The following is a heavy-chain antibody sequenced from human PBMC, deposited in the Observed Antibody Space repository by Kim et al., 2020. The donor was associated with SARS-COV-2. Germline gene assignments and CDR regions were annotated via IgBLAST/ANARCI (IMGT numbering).Heavy chain of an antibody. CDR3: VKLYCGGGGCHSYFEY. Sequence: GGSLRLSCEASGFTFNNYWMGWVRQAPGKGLEWVANIKYDGSEKKYVDSVTGRFTISRDNAKKSVSLQMNSLRAEDTAVYYCVKLYCGGGGCHSYFEYWG. D-gene: IGHD2-21*01. CDR2: IKYDGSEK. J-gene: IGHJ4*01. CDR1: GFTFNNYW. V-gene: IGHV3-7*01.